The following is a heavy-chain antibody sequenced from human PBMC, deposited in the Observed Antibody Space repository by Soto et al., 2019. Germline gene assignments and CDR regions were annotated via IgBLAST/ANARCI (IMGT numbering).Heavy chain of an antibody. CDR1: GFTFSSYS. CDR2: ISSSSSYI. J-gene: IGHJ6*03. CDR3: ASDAQLGSLYYYYYMDV. V-gene: IGHV3-21*01. D-gene: IGHD1-1*01. Sequence: EVQLVESGGGLVKPGGSLRLSCAASGFTFSSYSMNWVRQAPGKGLEWVSSISSSSSYIYYADSVKGRFTISRDNAKNSRYLQMNSLRAEDTAVYYCASDAQLGSLYYYYYMDVWGKGTTVTVSS.